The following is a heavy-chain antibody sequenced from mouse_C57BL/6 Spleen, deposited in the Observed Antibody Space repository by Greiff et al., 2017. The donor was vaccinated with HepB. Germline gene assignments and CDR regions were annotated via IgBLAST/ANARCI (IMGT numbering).Heavy chain of an antibody. CDR3: ARQETPDGYYNYYAMDY. CDR2: ISSGGSYT. Sequence: EVKLMESGGDLVKPGGSLKLSCAASGFTFSSYGMSWVRQTPDKRLEWVATISSGGSYTYYPDSVKGRFTISRDNAKNTLYLQMSSLKSEDTAMYYCARQETPDGYYNYYAMDYWGQGTSVTVSS. V-gene: IGHV5-6*01. D-gene: IGHD2-3*01. J-gene: IGHJ4*01. CDR1: GFTFSSYG.